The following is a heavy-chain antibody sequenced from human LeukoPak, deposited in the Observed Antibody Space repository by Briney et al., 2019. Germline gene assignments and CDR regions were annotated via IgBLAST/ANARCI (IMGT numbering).Heavy chain of an antibody. V-gene: IGHV3-33*01. CDR2: IWYDGTDK. J-gene: IGHJ6*02. D-gene: IGHD3-10*01. CDR1: GFTFSSYG. CDR3: ARSGSTYYYGMDV. Sequence: SGGSLRLSCAASGFTFSSYGMHWVRQGPGEGLEWVTFIWYDGTDKNYADSVKGRFTISRDNSKNTLYLQMNSLRAEDTAVYYCARSGSTYYYGMDVWGQGTTVTVSS.